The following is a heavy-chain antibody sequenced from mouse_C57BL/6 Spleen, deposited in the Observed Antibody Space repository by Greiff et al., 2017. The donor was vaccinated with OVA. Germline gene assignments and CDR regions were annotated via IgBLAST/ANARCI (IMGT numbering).Heavy chain of an antibody. CDR1: GYTFTSYW. V-gene: IGHV1-64*01. CDR2: IHPNSGST. J-gene: IGHJ1*03. Sequence: VQLQQSGAELVKPGASVKLSCKASGYTFTSYWMHWVKQRPGQGLEWIGMIHPNSGSTNYNEKFKSKATLTVDTSSSTAYMELHSLTSEDSAVYFCARSCDCDEGYFDVWGTGTTVTVSS. D-gene: IGHD2-4*01. CDR3: ARSCDCDEGYFDV.